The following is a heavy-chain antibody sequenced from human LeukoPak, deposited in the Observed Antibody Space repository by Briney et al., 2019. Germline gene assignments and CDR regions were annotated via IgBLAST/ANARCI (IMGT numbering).Heavy chain of an antibody. CDR3: AKDNRRHYTSGPNPDSLH. J-gene: IGHJ4*02. V-gene: IGHV3-9*01. CDR1: GFIFNNYA. Sequence: GGSLRLSCAGSGFIFNNYAMHWVRQPPGKGLEWVSGISWNSGSIDYADSVKGRFTISRDNAKNSLYLQMNSLRVEDTAFYYCAKDNRRHYTSGPNPDSLHWGQGALATVSS. CDR2: ISWNSGSI. D-gene: IGHD6-19*01.